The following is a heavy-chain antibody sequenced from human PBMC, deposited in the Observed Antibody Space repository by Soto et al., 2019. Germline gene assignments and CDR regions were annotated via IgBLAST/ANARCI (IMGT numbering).Heavy chain of an antibody. CDR3: ARADYDYIWGSYRYADF. CDR1: GFTFSSYW. J-gene: IGHJ4*02. CDR2: IKQDGSEK. V-gene: IGHV3-7*01. D-gene: IGHD3-16*02. Sequence: EVQLVESEGGLVQPGGPLRLSCAASGFTFSSYWMSWVRQAPGKGLEWVANIKQDGSEKYYVDSVKGRFTISRDNAKHSLYLQMNGLRDEDTAVYYCARADYDYIWGSYRYADFCGQGTLVTVSS.